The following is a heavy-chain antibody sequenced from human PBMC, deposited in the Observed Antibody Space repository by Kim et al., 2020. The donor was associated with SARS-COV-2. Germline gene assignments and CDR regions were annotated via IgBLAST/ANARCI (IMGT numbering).Heavy chain of an antibody. Sequence: ASVKVSCKASGYTFTSYGISWVRQAPGQGLEWLGWISGYNGNTNYAQKFQDRVTMTTETSTTTAYMELRSLSSDDMAVYYCARCFVLGTTDYSFYGMDVWGQGTTVTVS. CDR2: ISGYNGNT. J-gene: IGHJ6*02. CDR1: GYTFTSYG. V-gene: IGHV1-18*03. CDR3: ARCFVLGTTDYSFYGMDV. D-gene: IGHD1-26*01.